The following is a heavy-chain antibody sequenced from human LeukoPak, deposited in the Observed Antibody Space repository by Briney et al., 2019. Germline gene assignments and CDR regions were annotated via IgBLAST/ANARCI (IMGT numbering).Heavy chain of an antibody. J-gene: IGHJ1*01. V-gene: IGHV4-59*08. D-gene: IGHD3-22*01. CDR3: ARGYYDSSGYYSGYFHH. CDR2: IYYSGRT. CDR1: GGSTSTYY. Sequence: SEALSLTCTVSGGSTSTYYWSWIRQPPAKELEWIGYIYYSGRTSYNPSLKSRVTISVDTSKDQFSLKLSSLTAADTAVYYCARGYYDSSGYYSGYFHHWGQGTLVTVSS.